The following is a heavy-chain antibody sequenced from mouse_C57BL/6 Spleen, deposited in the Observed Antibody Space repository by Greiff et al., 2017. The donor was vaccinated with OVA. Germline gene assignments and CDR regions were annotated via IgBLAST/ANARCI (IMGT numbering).Heavy chain of an antibody. Sequence: QVQLKQSGAELVRPGASVTLSCKASGYTFTDYEMHWVKQTPVHGLEWIGAIDPETGGTAYNQKFKGKAILTADKSSSTAYMELRSLTSEDSAVYYCTRKYYYGSPYYAMDYWGQGTSVTVSS. D-gene: IGHD1-1*01. V-gene: IGHV1-15*01. CDR1: GYTFTDYE. J-gene: IGHJ4*01. CDR2: IDPETGGT. CDR3: TRKYYYGSPYYAMDY.